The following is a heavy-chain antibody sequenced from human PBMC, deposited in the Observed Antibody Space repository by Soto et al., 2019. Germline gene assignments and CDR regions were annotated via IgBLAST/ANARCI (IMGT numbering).Heavy chain of an antibody. CDR2: ISSSSSYI. Sequence: EVQLVESGGGLVKPGGSLRLSCAASGFTFSSYSMNWVRQAPGKGLEWVSSISSSSSYIYYADSVKGRFTISRDKAKNSLYLQMNSLRAEDTAVYYCAREDIVVVPAAMSDYYYMDVWGKGTTVTVSS. CDR3: AREDIVVVPAAMSDYYYMDV. D-gene: IGHD2-2*01. CDR1: GFTFSSYS. V-gene: IGHV3-21*01. J-gene: IGHJ6*03.